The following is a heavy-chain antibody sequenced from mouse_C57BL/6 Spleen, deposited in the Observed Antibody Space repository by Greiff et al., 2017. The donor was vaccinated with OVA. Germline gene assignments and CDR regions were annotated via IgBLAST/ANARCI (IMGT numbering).Heavy chain of an antibody. CDR1: GYTFTSYW. V-gene: IGHV1-61*01. Sequence: QVQLQQPGAELVRPGSSVKLSCKASGYTFTSYWMDWVKQRPGQGLEWIGNIYPSDSETHYTQKFKDQATFTVDKSSNTAYMQLSSLTSEDSAVYYSARSEYYGSKYYFDYWGQGTTLTVSS. CDR3: ARSEYYGSKYYFDY. J-gene: IGHJ2*01. D-gene: IGHD1-1*01. CDR2: IYPSDSET.